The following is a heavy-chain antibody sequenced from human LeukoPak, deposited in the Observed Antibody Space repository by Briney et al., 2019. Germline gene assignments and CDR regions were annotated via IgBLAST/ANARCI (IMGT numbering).Heavy chain of an antibody. CDR2: ISWNSGSI. V-gene: IGHV3-9*01. CDR1: GFTFDDYA. CDR3: AKDTRGDYY. Sequence: PGGSLRLSCAASGFTFDDYAMHWVRQAPGKGLEWVSGISWNSGSIGYADSVKGRFTISRDNAKNSLYLQMNSLRAEDTALYYCAKDTRGDYYWGQGILVTVSS. D-gene: IGHD4-17*01. J-gene: IGHJ4*02.